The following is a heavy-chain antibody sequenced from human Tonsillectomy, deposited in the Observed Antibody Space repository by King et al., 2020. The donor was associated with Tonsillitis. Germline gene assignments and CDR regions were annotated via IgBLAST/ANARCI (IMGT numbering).Heavy chain of an antibody. CDR1: GFTFSSCW. Sequence: VQLVESGGGLVQPGGSLRLSCAASGFTFSSCWKHWVRHAPGKGLVWVSRINSDGSSTSYADSVKGRFTISRDNAKNTLYLQMNSRRAEDTAVYYCSSAARGSYNYDYWGQGTLVTVSS. J-gene: IGHJ4*02. V-gene: IGHV3-74*01. CDR3: SSAARGSYNYDY. D-gene: IGHD1-26*01. CDR2: INSDGSST.